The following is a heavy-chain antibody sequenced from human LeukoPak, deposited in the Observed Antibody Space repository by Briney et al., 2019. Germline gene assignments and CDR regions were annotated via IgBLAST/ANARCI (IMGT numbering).Heavy chain of an antibody. D-gene: IGHD4-17*01. V-gene: IGHV4-61*01. J-gene: IGHJ4*02. CDR1: GGSVNSGSYY. CDR2: IYYSGST. CDR3: ARDTVTTEVFDY. Sequence: SETRSITCTVSGGSVNSGSYYWSWIRQPPGKGLEWIGYIYYSGSTNYNPSLKSRVTMSVDTSKNQFSLKLSSVTAADTAVYYCARDTVTTEVFDYWGQGTLVTVSS.